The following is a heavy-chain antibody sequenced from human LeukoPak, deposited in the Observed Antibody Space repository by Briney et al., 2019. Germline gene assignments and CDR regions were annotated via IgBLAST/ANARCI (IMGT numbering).Heavy chain of an antibody. CDR1: GYSFTSYW. J-gene: IGHJ4*02. V-gene: IGHV5-51*01. CDR2: IYPGDSDT. CDR3: ARVGQVDIVATNHLWIGYFDY. D-gene: IGHD5-12*01. Sequence: GESLKIPCKGSGYSFTSYWIDWVRQMPGKGLEWMGIIYPGDSDTRYSPSFQGQVTISADKSISTAYLQWSSLKASDTAMYYCARVGQVDIVATNHLWIGYFDYWGQGTLVTVSS.